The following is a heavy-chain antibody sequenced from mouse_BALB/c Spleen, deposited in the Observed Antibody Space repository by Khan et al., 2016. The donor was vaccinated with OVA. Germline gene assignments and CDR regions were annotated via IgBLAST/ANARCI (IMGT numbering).Heavy chain of an antibody. CDR2: ISTSGSYT. CDR3: AGSLYGSGYDYYAMDY. Sequence: EVELVESGGDLVKPGGSLKLSCAASGFTFSSYGMSWVRQTPDKRLEWVAIISTSGSYTYYPDSVKGRITIARDIAKNTLYLQMSILKSEDTAIYYCAGSLYGSGYDYYAMDYWGQGTSVTVSS. CDR1: GFTFSSYG. V-gene: IGHV5-6*01. D-gene: IGHD1-1*01. J-gene: IGHJ4*01.